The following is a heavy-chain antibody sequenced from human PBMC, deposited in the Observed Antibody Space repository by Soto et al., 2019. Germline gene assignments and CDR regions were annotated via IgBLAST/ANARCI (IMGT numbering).Heavy chain of an antibody. J-gene: IGHJ6*02. D-gene: IGHD6-13*01. Sequence: SETLSLTCTVSGGSISSYYWSWIRQPPGKGLEWIGYIYYSGSTNYNPSLKSRVTISVDTPKNQFSLKLSSVTAADTAVYYCARWAEIAAAGTPPYRYYYYGMDVWGHGTTVTVSS. CDR2: IYYSGST. CDR3: ARWAEIAAAGTPPYRYYYYGMDV. V-gene: IGHV4-59*12. CDR1: GGSISSYY.